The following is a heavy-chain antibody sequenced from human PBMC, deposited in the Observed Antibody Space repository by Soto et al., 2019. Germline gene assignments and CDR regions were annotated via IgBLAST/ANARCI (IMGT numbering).Heavy chain of an antibody. D-gene: IGHD3-10*01. CDR2: IYHSGNT. J-gene: IGHJ5*02. Sequence: QLQLQESGSGLVKPSQTLSLTCSVSGGSVTSGVHSWNWIRLLPDRGLEWMGGIYHSGNTYYNPSLQSRGTLSVATSKSQFALKVNSVTVADTAIYYCARDRRLRCWADHWCQGTMVIGSS. CDR3: ARDRRLRCWADH. V-gene: IGHV4-30-2*06. CDR1: GGSVTSGVHS.